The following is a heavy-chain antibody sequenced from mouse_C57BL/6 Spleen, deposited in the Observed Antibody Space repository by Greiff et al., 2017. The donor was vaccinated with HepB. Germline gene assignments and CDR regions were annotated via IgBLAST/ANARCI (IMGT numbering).Heavy chain of an antibody. CDR2: IDPEDGDT. D-gene: IGHD1-1*01. CDR1: GFNIKDYY. Sequence: VQLKESGAELVRPGASVKLSCTASGFNIKDYYMYWVKQRPEQGLEWIGRIDPEDGDTEYAPKFQGKATMTADTSSNTAYLQLSSLTSEDTAVYYCTTLYYYGSSYGWYFDVWGTGTTVTVSS. CDR3: TTLYYYGSSYGWYFDV. J-gene: IGHJ1*03. V-gene: IGHV14-1*01.